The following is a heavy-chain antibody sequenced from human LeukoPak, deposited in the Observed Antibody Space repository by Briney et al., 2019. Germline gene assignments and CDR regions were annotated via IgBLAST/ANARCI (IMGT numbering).Heavy chain of an antibody. Sequence: GGSLRLSCAASGFAFRTHGMHWVRQAPGKGLEWVAVIWYDGSKKYYADSVKGRFTISRDNSKNTLDLQMNSLRAEDTAVYYCARDYGSGSYPDYWGQGTLVTVSS. CDR1: GFAFRTHG. V-gene: IGHV3-33*01. CDR2: IWYDGSKK. CDR3: ARDYGSGSYPDY. J-gene: IGHJ4*02. D-gene: IGHD3-10*01.